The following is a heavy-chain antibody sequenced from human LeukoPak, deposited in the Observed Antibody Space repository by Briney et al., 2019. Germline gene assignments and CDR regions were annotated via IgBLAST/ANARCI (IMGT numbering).Heavy chain of an antibody. V-gene: IGHV3-30*09. CDR2: ISSDGSNK. CDR1: GFTFSSYA. J-gene: IGHJ4*02. Sequence: QSGGSLRLSCAASGFTFSSYAMHWVRQAPGKGLEWVAAISSDGSNKYHADSVRGRFAISRDNSKNTLYLQMNSLIPEDTAVYYCARGAARRMVRGTCFDYWGQGTLVTVSS. CDR3: ARGAARRMVRGTCFDY. D-gene: IGHD3-10*01.